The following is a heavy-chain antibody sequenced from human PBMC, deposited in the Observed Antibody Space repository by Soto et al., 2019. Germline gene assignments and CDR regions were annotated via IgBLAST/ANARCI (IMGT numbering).Heavy chain of an antibody. CDR3: ASGRGYSYGSFDY. J-gene: IGHJ4*02. CDR2: IYYSGST. V-gene: IGHV4-59*01. D-gene: IGHD5-18*01. Sequence: SETLSLTCTVSGGSISSYYWSWIRQPPGKGLEWIGYIYYSGSTNYNPSLKSRVTISVDTSKNQFSLKLSSVTAADTAMYYCASGRGYSYGSFDYWGQGTLVTVSS. CDR1: GGSISSYY.